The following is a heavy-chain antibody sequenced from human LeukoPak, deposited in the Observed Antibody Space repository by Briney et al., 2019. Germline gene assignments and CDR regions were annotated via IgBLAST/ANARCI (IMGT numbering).Heavy chain of an antibody. CDR2: IYTSGST. CDR3: ATQSGILTGYYL. V-gene: IGHV4-61*05. Sequence: SETLSLTCTVSGDSISSSDYYWGWIRQPPGKGLEWIGRIYTSGSTNYNPSLKSRVTMSVDTSKNQFSLKLSSVTAADTAVYYCATQSGILTGYYLWGQGTLVTVSS. CDR1: GDSISSSDYY. J-gene: IGHJ4*02. D-gene: IGHD3-9*01.